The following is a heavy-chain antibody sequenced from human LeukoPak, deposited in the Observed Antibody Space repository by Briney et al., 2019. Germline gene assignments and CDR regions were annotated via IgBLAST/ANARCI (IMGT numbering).Heavy chain of an antibody. Sequence: GGSLRLSCAASGFTVSSNYMSWVRQAPGKGLEWVSVIYSGGSTYYADSVKGRFTISRDNSKNTLHLQMNSLRAEDTAVYYCARVPRGSSWYEGWFDPWGQGTLVTVSS. CDR1: GFTVSSNY. D-gene: IGHD6-13*01. CDR3: ARVPRGSSWYEGWFDP. J-gene: IGHJ5*02. V-gene: IGHV3-66*01. CDR2: IYSGGST.